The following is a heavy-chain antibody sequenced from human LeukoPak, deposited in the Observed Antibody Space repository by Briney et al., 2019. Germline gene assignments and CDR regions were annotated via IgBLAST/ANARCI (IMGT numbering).Heavy chain of an antibody. J-gene: IGHJ4*02. CDR2: ISGSGGST. CDR3: AKAPPHIVVVVAATPVGY. D-gene: IGHD2-15*01. CDR1: GFTFSSYA. Sequence: PGGSLRLSCAASGFTFSSYAMSWVRQAPGKGLEWVSAISGSGGSTYYADSVKGRFTISRDNSKNTLYLQMNSLRAEDTAVYYCAKAPPHIVVVVAATPVGYWGQGTLVTVSS. V-gene: IGHV3-23*01.